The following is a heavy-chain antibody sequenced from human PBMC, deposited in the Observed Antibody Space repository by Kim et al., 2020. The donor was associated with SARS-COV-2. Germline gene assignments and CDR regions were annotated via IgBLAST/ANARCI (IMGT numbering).Heavy chain of an antibody. V-gene: IGHV3-23*01. CDR3: AKDPSGSGSYYGWFGP. Sequence: GGSLRLSCAASGFTFSSYAMSWVRQAPGKGLEWVSAISGSGGSTYYADSVKGRFTISRDNSKNTLYLQMNSLRAEDTAVYYCAKDPSGSGSYYGWFGPWGQGTLVTVSS. CDR2: ISGSGGST. CDR1: GFTFSSYA. D-gene: IGHD1-26*01. J-gene: IGHJ5*02.